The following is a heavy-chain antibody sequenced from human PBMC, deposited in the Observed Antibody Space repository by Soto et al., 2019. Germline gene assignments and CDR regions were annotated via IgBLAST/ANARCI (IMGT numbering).Heavy chain of an antibody. CDR3: ARHKGWLQFYFDY. V-gene: IGHV4-59*08. D-gene: IGHD5-12*01. J-gene: IGHJ4*02. CDR1: GGSISSYY. Sequence: SETLSLTCTVSGGSISSYYWSWIRQPPGKGLEWIGYIYYSGSTNYNPSLKSRVTISVDTSKNKFSLKLSSVTAADTAVYYCARHKGWLQFYFDYWGQGTLVTVSS. CDR2: IYYSGST.